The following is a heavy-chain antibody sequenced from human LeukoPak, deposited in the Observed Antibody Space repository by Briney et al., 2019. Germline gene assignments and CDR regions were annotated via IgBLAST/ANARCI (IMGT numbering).Heavy chain of an antibody. J-gene: IGHJ4*02. CDR3: AKDRDYYDSSGYYLYLFDY. V-gene: IGHV3-23*01. CDR2: ISGSGGST. D-gene: IGHD3-22*01. Sequence: GGSLRLSCAASGFTFSDYAMSWVRQAPGKGLEWVSAISGSGGSTYYADSVKGRFTISRDNSKNTLYLQMNSLRAEDTAVYYCAKDRDYYDSSGYYLYLFDYWGQGTLVTVSS. CDR1: GFTFSDYA.